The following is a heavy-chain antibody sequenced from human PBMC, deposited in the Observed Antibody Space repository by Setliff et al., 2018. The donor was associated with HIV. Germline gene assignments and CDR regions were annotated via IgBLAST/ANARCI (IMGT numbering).Heavy chain of an antibody. CDR3: ARRGAYGYDYFDY. J-gene: IGHJ4*02. CDR1: GGSISSSSYY. D-gene: IGHD5-12*01. V-gene: IGHV4-39*07. Sequence: SETLSLTCTVSGGSISSSSYYWGWVRQPPGKGLAWIGEIYHSGSTNYNPSLKSRVTMSVDTSKNQFSLKLTSVTAAGTAVYYCARRGAYGYDYFDYWGPGTLVTVSS. CDR2: IYHSGST.